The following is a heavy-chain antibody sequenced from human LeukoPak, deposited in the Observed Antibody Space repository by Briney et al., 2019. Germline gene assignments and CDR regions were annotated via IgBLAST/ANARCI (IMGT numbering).Heavy chain of an antibody. Sequence: GGSLRLSCAASGFTFSSYEMTWVRQAPGKGLEWVSGINWNSGSIDYAGSVKGRFTISRDNAMNSLYLQMNTLRPEGTALYYCAKVTQRGNSGWGYFFDQWGQGTLVTVSS. V-gene: IGHV3-9*01. CDR3: AKVTQRGNSGWGYFFDQ. J-gene: IGHJ4*02. D-gene: IGHD6-19*01. CDR2: INWNSGSI. CDR1: GFTFSSYE.